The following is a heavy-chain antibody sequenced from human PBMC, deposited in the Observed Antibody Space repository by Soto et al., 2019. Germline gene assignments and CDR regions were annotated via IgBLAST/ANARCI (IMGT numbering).Heavy chain of an antibody. J-gene: IGHJ3*02. V-gene: IGHV4-38-2*01. D-gene: IGHD3-22*01. CDR3: ASPSPITMIVVRDAFDI. CDR1: GYSTSRGYY. CDR2: IYHSGST. Sequence: PETLPDTCAVSGYSTSRGYYCGCSRQPAGKGLEWIGSIYHSGSTYYNPSLKSRVTISVDTSKNQFSLKLSSVTAADTAVYYCASPSPITMIVVRDAFDIWGQGTMVT.